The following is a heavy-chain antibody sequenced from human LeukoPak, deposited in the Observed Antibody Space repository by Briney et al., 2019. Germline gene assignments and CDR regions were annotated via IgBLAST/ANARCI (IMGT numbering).Heavy chain of an antibody. J-gene: IGHJ6*03. Sequence: PSETLSLTCTVSGGSISSYYWSWIRQPAGKGLEWIGRIYTSGSTYYNPSLKSRVTISVDTSKNQFSLKLSSVTAADTAVYYCASTDCSSTSCYRGRYYYYMDVWGKGTTVTVSS. CDR2: IYTSGST. V-gene: IGHV4-4*07. D-gene: IGHD2-2*01. CDR1: GGSISSYY. CDR3: ASTDCSSTSCYRGRYYYYMDV.